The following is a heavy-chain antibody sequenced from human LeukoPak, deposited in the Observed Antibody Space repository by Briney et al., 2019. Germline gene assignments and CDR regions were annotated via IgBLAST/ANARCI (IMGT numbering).Heavy chain of an antibody. V-gene: IGHV4-59*01. Sequence: SETLSLTCTVSGGSISTYYGSWIRQPPGKGLEWLAYISHSGSTNFNPSLKSRVTISVDTSMNQFSLKLSSVTAADTAVYYCARESDYYDSSGYFDYWGQGTLVTVSS. J-gene: IGHJ4*02. CDR2: ISHSGST. D-gene: IGHD3-22*01. CDR3: ARESDYYDSSGYFDY. CDR1: GGSISTYY.